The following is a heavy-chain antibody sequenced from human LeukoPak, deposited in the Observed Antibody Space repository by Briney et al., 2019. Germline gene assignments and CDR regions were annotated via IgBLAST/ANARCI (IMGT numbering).Heavy chain of an antibody. CDR1: GYSFSNDG. J-gene: IGHJ4*02. CDR2: ISSDRRNI. Sequence: PGGSLRLSCAASGYSFSNDGLKWVRQAPGRGLEWVSYISSDRRNIYYADSVKGRFTISRDNAENSLYLQMNSLRAEDTAVYYCARDLNWACHYWGQGTLVTVSS. V-gene: IGHV3-48*01. CDR3: ARDLNWACHY. D-gene: IGHD7-27*01.